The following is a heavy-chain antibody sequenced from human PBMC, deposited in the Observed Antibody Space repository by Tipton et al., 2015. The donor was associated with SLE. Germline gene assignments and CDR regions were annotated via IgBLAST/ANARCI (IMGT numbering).Heavy chain of an antibody. CDR1: GGSFSGYY. D-gene: IGHD5-18*01. V-gene: IGHV4-34*01. CDR2: TYHSGTA. Sequence: TLSLTCAVYGGSFSGYYWSWIRQPPGKGLEWIGSTYHSGTAYYNPSLKSRVTISADTSKNQFSLKLNSVTAADTAVYYCARAPQLWIDYWGQGTLVTVSS. CDR3: ARAPQLWIDY. J-gene: IGHJ4*02.